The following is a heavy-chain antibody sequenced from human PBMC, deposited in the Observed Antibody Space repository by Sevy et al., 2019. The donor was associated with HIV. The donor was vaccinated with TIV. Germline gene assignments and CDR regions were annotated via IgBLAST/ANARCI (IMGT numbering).Heavy chain of an antibody. V-gene: IGHV1-2*02. Sequence: ASVKVSCKTSGYTFTGYFIHWVRQAPGQGLEWMGWINPKSGDTNSAQKFQGRVTMTRDTSISTAYMGLSRLRSDDTAVYYCARDHNLDSVDYWGQGTLVTVSS. D-gene: IGHD3-22*01. CDR2: INPKSGDT. CDR1: GYTFTGYF. CDR3: ARDHNLDSVDY. J-gene: IGHJ4*02.